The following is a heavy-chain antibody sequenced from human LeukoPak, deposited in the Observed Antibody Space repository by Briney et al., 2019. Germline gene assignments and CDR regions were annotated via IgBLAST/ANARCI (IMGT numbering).Heavy chain of an antibody. D-gene: IGHD1-26*01. V-gene: IGHV3-23*01. CDR1: GFTFSDYA. CDR3: AREGQVVGRTMSDY. J-gene: IGHJ4*02. Sequence: GGSLRLSCAASGFTFSDYAMAWVRQAPGKGLEWLSAITDSEVTFYADSVEGRFSISRDNSKNTLYLQMDTLRAEDTAVYYCAREGQVVGRTMSDYWGQGTLVTVSS. CDR2: ITDSEVT.